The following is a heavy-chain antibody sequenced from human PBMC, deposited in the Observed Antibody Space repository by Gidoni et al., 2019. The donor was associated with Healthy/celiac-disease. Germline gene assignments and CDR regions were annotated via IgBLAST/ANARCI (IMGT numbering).Heavy chain of an antibody. Sequence: QVQLQASGPGLVKPSETLSLTCTVSGGSISSYYWSWIRQPPGKGLEWIGYIYYSGSTNYNPSLKSRVTISVDTSKNQFSLKLSSVTAADTAVYYCARGDLRYYYDSSGYMGALFDPWGQGTLVTVSS. CDR3: ARGDLRYYYDSSGYMGALFDP. D-gene: IGHD3-22*01. J-gene: IGHJ5*02. CDR1: GGSISSYY. CDR2: IYYSGST. V-gene: IGHV4-59*01.